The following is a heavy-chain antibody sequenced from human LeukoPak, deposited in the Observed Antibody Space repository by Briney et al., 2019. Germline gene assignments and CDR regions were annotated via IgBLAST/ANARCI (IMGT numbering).Heavy chain of an antibody. Sequence: PSETLSLTCTVSGVSIRSSHWSWIRQPPGKGLEFIGYIYYSGTSNYNPSLKSRVTMSVDTSNNQFSLKLNSVTAAETAVYYCAKAAGYRNIYWLDPWGQGTLVTVFS. V-gene: IGHV4-59*01. CDR1: GVSIRSSH. J-gene: IGHJ5*02. CDR2: IYYSGTS. CDR3: AKAAGYRNIYWLDP. D-gene: IGHD6-13*01.